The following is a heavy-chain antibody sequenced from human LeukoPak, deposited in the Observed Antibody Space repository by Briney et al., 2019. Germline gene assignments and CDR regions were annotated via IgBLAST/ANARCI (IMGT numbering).Heavy chain of an antibody. J-gene: IGHJ6*03. V-gene: IGHV3-7*01. Sequence: GGSLRLSCAASGFTFSRYWMSWVRQAPGKGLEWVANIKQDGSQKSYVDSVKGRFTISRDNAKNSLYLQMNSLRAEDTAVYYCARDNKWELLLRYYYYYMDVWGKGTTVTISS. CDR2: IKQDGSQK. CDR3: ARDNKWELLLRYYYYYMDV. CDR1: GFTFSRYW. D-gene: IGHD1-26*01.